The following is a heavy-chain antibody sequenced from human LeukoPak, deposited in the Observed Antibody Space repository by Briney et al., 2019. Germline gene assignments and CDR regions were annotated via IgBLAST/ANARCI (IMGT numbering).Heavy chain of an antibody. D-gene: IGHD4-17*01. Sequence: PSETLSLTCAVYGGSFSGYYWSWIRQPPGKGLEWIGEINHSGSTNYNPSLKSRVTISVDTSKNQFSLKLSSVTAADTAVYYCARGGGIDTVTTRSGVNYYFDYWGQGTLVTVSS. J-gene: IGHJ4*02. CDR3: ARGGGIDTVTTRSGVNYYFDY. CDR2: INHSGST. V-gene: IGHV4-34*01. CDR1: GGSFSGYY.